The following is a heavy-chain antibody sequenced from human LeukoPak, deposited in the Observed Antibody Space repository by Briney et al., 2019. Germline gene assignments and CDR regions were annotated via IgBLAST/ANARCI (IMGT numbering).Heavy chain of an antibody. V-gene: IGHV1-69*05. Sequence: GASVKVSCKASGGTFSSYAISWVRQAPGQGLEWMGRIIPIFGTANYAQKFQGRVTITTDESTSTAYMELSSLRSEDTAVYYCASQTTHIKMAFDYWGQGTLVTVSS. D-gene: IGHD5-24*01. CDR3: ASQTTHIKMAFDY. CDR1: GGTFSSYA. J-gene: IGHJ4*02. CDR2: IIPIFGTA.